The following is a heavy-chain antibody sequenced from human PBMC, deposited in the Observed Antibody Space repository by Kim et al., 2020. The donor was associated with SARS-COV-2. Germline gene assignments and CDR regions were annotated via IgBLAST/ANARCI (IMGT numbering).Heavy chain of an antibody. Sequence: ASVKVSCKASGYTFTGYYMHWVRQAPGQGLEWMGRINPNSGGTNYAQKFQGRVTMTRDTSISTAYMELSRLRSDDTAVYYCARGLTIFGVVSGMDVWGQGTMVTVSS. V-gene: IGHV1-2*06. CDR3: ARGLTIFGVVSGMDV. J-gene: IGHJ6*02. CDR2: INPNSGGT. D-gene: IGHD3-3*01. CDR1: GYTFTGYY.